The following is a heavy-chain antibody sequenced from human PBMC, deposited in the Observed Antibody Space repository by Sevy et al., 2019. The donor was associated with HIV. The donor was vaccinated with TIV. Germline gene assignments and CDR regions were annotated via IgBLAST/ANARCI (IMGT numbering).Heavy chain of an antibody. CDR1: GFSFSSYT. Sequence: GGSLRLSCAASGFSFSSYTMAWVRQAPGKGLEWVSSIGGSDERTLYADPVKGRLTISRDNSKNALHLQMNSLRVEDTAVYYCAKEDGDFRNWFDSWGQGTLVTVSS. CDR2: IGGSDERT. CDR3: AKEDGDFRNWFDS. D-gene: IGHD4-17*01. V-gene: IGHV3-23*01. J-gene: IGHJ5*01.